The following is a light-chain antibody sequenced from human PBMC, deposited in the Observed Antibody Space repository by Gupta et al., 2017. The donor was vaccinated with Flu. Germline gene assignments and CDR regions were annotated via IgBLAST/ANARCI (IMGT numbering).Light chain of an antibody. CDR1: QGISSF. CDR2: AAS. Sequence: DIQMTQSPSSLSASVGDRVTITCRTSQGISSFLNWYQQKPGKAPKLLITAASHLQSGVPSRFSGSGSGTDFTLTSRRLQNEDFETYDCQHSYIDAFGHGTKVDIK. CDR3: QHSYIDA. V-gene: IGKV1-39*01. J-gene: IGKJ1*01.